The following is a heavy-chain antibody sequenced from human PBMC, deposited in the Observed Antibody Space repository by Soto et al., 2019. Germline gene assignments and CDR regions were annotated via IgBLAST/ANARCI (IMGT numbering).Heavy chain of an antibody. CDR1: ACSVSGYI. J-gene: IGHJ4*02. CDR2: IIPIFGTA. D-gene: IGHD4-17*01. CDR3: ARGSYGGNPFDY. V-gene: IGHV1-69*01. Sequence: ISCKRSACSVSGYITRVALSAPGQGLEWMGGIIPIFGTANYAQKFQGRVTITADESTSTAYMELSSLRSEDTAVYYCARGSYGGNPFDYWGQGTLVTVSS.